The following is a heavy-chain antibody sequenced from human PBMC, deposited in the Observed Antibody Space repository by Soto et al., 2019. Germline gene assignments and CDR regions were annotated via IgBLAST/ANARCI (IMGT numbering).Heavy chain of an antibody. CDR3: ARVPPPGGNPYYYGMDV. J-gene: IGHJ6*02. CDR1: GGTFSSYA. D-gene: IGHD3-10*01. Sequence: SVKVSCKASGGTFSSYAISWVRQAPGQGLEWMGGIIPIFDTANYAQKFQGRVTITADESTSTAYMELSSLRSEDTAVYYCARVPPPGGNPYYYGMDVWGQGTTVTVSS. V-gene: IGHV1-69*13. CDR2: IIPIFDTA.